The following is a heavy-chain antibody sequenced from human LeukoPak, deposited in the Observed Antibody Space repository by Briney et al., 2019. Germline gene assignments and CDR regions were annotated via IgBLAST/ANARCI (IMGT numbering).Heavy chain of an antibody. V-gene: IGHV3-30*04. J-gene: IGHJ4*02. CDR1: GFTFSSYA. CDR2: ISYDGSNK. CDR3: ARAPYDY. Sequence: GGSLRLSCAASGFTFSSYAMHWVRQAPGKGLEWVAVISYDGSNKYYADSVKGRFTISRDNSKNTLYLQMNSLRAEDTAVYYCARAPYDYWGQGTLVTVSS.